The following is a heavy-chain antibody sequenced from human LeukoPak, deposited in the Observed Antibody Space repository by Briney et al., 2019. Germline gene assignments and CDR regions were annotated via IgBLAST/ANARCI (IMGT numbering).Heavy chain of an antibody. Sequence: ASVKVSCKASGYTFTSHGISWVRQAPGQGLEWMGWISTYNTNINYAQKLQGRVTMTTDTSTSTAYMELRSLRSDDTAVYYCASSRWVSSGWTNYCYYGMDVWGQGTTVTASS. J-gene: IGHJ6*02. CDR2: ISTYNTNI. D-gene: IGHD6-19*01. CDR1: GYTFTSHG. CDR3: ASSRWVSSGWTNYCYYGMDV. V-gene: IGHV1-18*01.